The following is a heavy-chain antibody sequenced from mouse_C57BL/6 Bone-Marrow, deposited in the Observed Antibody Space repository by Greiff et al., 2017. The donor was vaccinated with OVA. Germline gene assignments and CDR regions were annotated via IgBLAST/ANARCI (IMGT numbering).Heavy chain of an antibody. CDR2: IDPSDSYT. V-gene: IGHV1-50*01. CDR1: GYTFTSYW. Sequence: QVQLQQPGAELVKPGASVKLSCKASGYTFTSYWMQWVQQRPGQGLEWIGEIDPSDSYTNYNQKFKGKATLTVDTSSSTAYMQLSSLTSEYSAGYYCARGEDGFYWYFDVWGTGSTVTVSS. CDR3: ARGEDGFYWYFDV. J-gene: IGHJ1*03. D-gene: IGHD2-3*01.